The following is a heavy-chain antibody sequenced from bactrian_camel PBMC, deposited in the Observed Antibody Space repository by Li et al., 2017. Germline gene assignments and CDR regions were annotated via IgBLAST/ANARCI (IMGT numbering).Heavy chain of an antibody. V-gene: IGHV3S54*01. D-gene: IGHD5*01. CDR1: GSTFRNNC. Sequence: HVQLVESGGASVQTGGSLRLSCAAPGSTFRNNCMGWFRQVTGQEREGLAAIAPGGGTTHYADSVKGRVTISRDNAKNMLYLQLNSLTREDSAMYYCTRETQWVGYHEFAEYWGQGTQVTVS. CDR3: TRETQWVGYHEFAEY. CDR2: IAPGGGTT. J-gene: IGHJ4*01.